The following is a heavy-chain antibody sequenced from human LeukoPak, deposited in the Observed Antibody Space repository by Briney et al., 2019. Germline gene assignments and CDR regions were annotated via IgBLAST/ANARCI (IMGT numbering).Heavy chain of an antibody. D-gene: IGHD3-10*01. CDR3: ARGLRTTMVRGIIITGRNWFDP. V-gene: IGHV4-39*07. J-gene: IGHJ5*02. CDR2: INHSGST. CDR1: GGSVSSGTYY. Sequence: SETLSLTCTVSGGSVSSGTYYWSWIRQPPGKGLEWIGEINHSGSTNYNPSLKSRVTISVDTSKNQFSLKLSSLTAADTAVYYCARGLRTTMVRGIIITGRNWFDPWGQGTLVTVSS.